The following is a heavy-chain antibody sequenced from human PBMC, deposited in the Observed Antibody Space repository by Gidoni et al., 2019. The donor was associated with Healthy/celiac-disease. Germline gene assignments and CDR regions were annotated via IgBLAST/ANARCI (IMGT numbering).Heavy chain of an antibody. J-gene: IGHJ4*02. V-gene: IGHV3-21*01. CDR3: ARGFEKEDY. CDR1: GFTFISYS. Sequence: EVQLVASGGGLVKPGGSLRLSCAAPGFTFISYSMNWVRQAPGKGIEWVSSISSSSSYIYYADSVKGRFTISRDNAKNSLYRQMNSLRAEDTAVYYCARGFEKEDYWGQGTLVTVSS. CDR2: ISSSSSYI.